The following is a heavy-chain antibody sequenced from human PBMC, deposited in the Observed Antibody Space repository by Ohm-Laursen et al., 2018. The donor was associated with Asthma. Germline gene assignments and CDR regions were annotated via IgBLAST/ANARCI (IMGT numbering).Heavy chain of an antibody. Sequence: SLRLSCAASGFTFRKLGMHWVRQAPGKGLGWVAVISYDGSNKYYADSVKGRFTISRDNSKNTLYLQMNSLRAEDTAVYYCAKDTLEVAAAAPWWYFDLWGRGTLVTVSS. J-gene: IGHJ2*01. CDR3: AKDTLEVAAAAPWWYFDL. CDR2: ISYDGSNK. V-gene: IGHV3-30*18. CDR1: GFTFRKLG. D-gene: IGHD6-13*01.